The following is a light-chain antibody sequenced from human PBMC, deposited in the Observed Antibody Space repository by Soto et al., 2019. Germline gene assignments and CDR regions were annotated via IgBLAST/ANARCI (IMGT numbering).Light chain of an antibody. CDR3: QQRGNWPIT. Sequence: EIVLTQSPATLSLSPWERATLSCRASQSVSSYLAWYQHKPGQAPRLLIYDASNRATGIPARFSGSGSGTDFTLTISSLEPEDFAVYYCQQRGNWPITFGQGTRLEIK. CDR2: DAS. V-gene: IGKV3-11*01. CDR1: QSVSSY. J-gene: IGKJ5*01.